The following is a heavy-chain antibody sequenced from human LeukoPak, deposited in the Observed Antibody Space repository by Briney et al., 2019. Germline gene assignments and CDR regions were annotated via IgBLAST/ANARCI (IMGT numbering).Heavy chain of an antibody. CDR2: INHSGST. J-gene: IGHJ4*02. CDR1: GASFSGYY. V-gene: IGHV4-34*01. CDR3: ARDSCSSNSCSFDY. Sequence: SETLSLTCTVYGASFSGYYWTWVRQPPGKGLEWIGEINHSGSTKYNPSLKSRVTISVDTSKNQFSLKLSSVTAADTAVYYCARDSCSSNSCSFDYWGQGNLVTVSS. D-gene: IGHD2-2*01.